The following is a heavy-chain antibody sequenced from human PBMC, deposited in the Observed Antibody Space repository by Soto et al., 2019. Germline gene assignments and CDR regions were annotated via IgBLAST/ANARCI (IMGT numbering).Heavy chain of an antibody. V-gene: IGHV4-34*01. CDR1: GGSFSDPY. CDR3: ARAATDSYFPPCYFAL. D-gene: IGHD2-21*02. J-gene: IGHJ2*01. CDR2: INHSAGT. Sequence: QVQLQQWGAGLLKPSETLSLTCAVYGGSFSDPYWNWIRQPPGKGLEWIGEINHSAGTIYNPSLRGRVSASLDSSKNHFAGARTSVTAADTAVYYCARAATDSYFPPCYFALWGRGTPVTVSS.